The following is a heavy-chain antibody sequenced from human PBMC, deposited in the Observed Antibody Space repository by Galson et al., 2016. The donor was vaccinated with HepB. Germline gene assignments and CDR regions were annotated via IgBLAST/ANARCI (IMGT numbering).Heavy chain of an antibody. J-gene: IGHJ6*02. CDR2: VHESGSS. V-gene: IGHV4-59*01. D-gene: IGHD3-16*02. CDR3: AREYSYRRVYYGLDV. Sequence: SETLSLTCTVSGGSTSTYYWSWLRQSPGKGLEWIAYVHESGSSDSNPSLKSRVSVSIDTSMQQFSLRVNSVTAADTAVYYYAREYSYRRVYYGLDVWGHGITVTVS. CDR1: GGSTSTYY.